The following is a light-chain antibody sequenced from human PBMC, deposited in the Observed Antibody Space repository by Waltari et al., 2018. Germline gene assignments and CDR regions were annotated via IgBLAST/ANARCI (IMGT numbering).Light chain of an antibody. Sequence: QLVLTQSPSASASLGASVKLTCTLSRGHSSNVIAWLQQQPEKGPRYLMKVNSDGSHSKGDEIPDRFSGSSSGAERYLTIPSLQSEDEADYYCQTGGHGTWVFGGGTKLTVL. CDR3: QTGGHGTWV. V-gene: IGLV4-69*01. J-gene: IGLJ3*02. CDR1: RGHSSNV. CDR2: VNSDGSH.